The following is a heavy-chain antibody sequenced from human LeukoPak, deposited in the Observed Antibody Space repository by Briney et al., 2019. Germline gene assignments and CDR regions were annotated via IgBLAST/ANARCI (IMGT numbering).Heavy chain of an antibody. CDR2: IYTSGST. CDR1: GGSISSYY. V-gene: IGHV4-4*07. Sequence: PSETLSLTCTVSGGSISSYYWSWIRQPAGKGLGWIGRIYTSGSTNYNASLKSRVSMSVDTSKNQFSLKLSSVTAADTAVSYCARENNGSYREFDYWGQGTLVTVSS. D-gene: IGHD1-26*01. CDR3: ARENNGSYREFDY. J-gene: IGHJ4*02.